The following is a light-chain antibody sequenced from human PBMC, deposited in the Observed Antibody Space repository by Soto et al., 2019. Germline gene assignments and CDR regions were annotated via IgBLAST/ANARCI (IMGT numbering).Light chain of an antibody. CDR3: QQYGSSSYT. Sequence: EIVLTQSPGTLSLSPGEGATLSCRTSQSFSSSYLAWYQQKPGQAPRLLIYGDSSRAAGIPDRFSGSGSGTDFTLTISSLEPEDFAVYYCQQYGSSSYTLGQGTKLEIK. CDR1: QSFSSSY. V-gene: IGKV3-20*01. CDR2: GDS. J-gene: IGKJ2*01.